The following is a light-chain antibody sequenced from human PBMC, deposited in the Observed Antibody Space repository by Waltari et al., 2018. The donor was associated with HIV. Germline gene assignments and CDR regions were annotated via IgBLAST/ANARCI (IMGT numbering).Light chain of an antibody. CDR1: SSDVGGYTY. CDR3: SSYTSSSTRV. CDR2: EVS. V-gene: IGLV2-14*01. Sequence: QSALTQPASVSGSPGQSITISCTGTSSDVGGYTYVSWYQQHPGKAPKLMIYEVSSRPSGVSNRFSGSKSGNTASLTISGLQAEDEADYYCSSYTSSSTRVFGGGTNLTVL. J-gene: IGLJ3*02.